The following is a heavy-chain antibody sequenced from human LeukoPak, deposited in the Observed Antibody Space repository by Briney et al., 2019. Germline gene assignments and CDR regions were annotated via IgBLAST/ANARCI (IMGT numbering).Heavy chain of an antibody. CDR3: SIHPRSQLH. CDR2: ISGDGSDT. J-gene: IGHJ4*01. V-gene: IGHV3-11*01. CDR1: GFRTSDSY. Sequence: GGSLRLSCAVSGFRTSDSYMTWIRQTPGKGLEWLAYISGDGSDTFYADSVKGRFTISRDNSRSTLYLQMNSLRPEDTALYYCSIHPRSQLHWGRGTLVTVSS. D-gene: IGHD1-1*01.